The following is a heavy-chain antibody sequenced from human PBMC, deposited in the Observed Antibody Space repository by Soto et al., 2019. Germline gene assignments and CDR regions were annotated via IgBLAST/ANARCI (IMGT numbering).Heavy chain of an antibody. CDR2: ISGSGGST. CDR1: GFTFSSYA. Sequence: PGGSLRLSCAASGFTFSSYAMSRVRQAPGKGLEWVSAISGSGGSTYYADSGKGRFTISRDNSKHTLYLQMISLRAEDTAVYYCAKDWKMYSSSSLDWFDPWGQGTLVTVSS. D-gene: IGHD6-6*01. J-gene: IGHJ5*02. CDR3: AKDWKMYSSSSLDWFDP. V-gene: IGHV3-23*01.